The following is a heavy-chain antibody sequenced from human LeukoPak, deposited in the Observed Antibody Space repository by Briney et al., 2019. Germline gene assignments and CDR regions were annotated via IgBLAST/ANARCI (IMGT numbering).Heavy chain of an antibody. CDR3: AGVGPRCY. CDR2: ISAYNGNT. V-gene: IGHV1-18*01. D-gene: IGHD4-17*01. J-gene: IGHJ4*02. CDR1: GYTFTSYG. Sequence: ASVKVSCKASGYTFTSYGISWVRQAPGQGLEWMGWISAYNGNTNYAQKFQGRVTITADESTSTAYMELSSLRSEDTAVYYCAGVGPRCYWGQGTLVTVSS.